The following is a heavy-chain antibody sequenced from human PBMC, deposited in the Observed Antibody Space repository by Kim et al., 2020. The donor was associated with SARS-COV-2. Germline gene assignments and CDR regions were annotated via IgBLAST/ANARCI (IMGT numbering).Heavy chain of an antibody. CDR2: INSDGSST. J-gene: IGHJ6*02. CDR1: GFTFSSYW. D-gene: IGHD1-26*01. CDR3: ARALGGSYYSYYYYYGMDV. Sequence: GGSLRLSCAASGFTFSSYWMHWVRQAPGKGLVWVSRINSDGSSTSYADSVKGRFTISRDNAKNTLYLQMNSLRAEDTAVYYCARALGGSYYSYYYYYGMDVWGQGTTVTVSS. V-gene: IGHV3-74*01.